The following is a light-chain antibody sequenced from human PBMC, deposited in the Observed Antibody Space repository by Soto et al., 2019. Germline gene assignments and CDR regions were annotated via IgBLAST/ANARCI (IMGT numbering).Light chain of an antibody. CDR3: QSYDSSLSGYV. J-gene: IGLJ1*01. V-gene: IGLV1-40*01. CDR2: GNS. Sequence: QSVLTQPTSVSGAPGQRVTISCTGSSSNIGAGYDVHWYQQFPGTAPKLLIYGNSNRPSGVPDRFSGSKSGTSASLAITGLQAEDEADYYCQSYDSSLSGYVFGTGTKLTVL. CDR1: SSNIGAGYD.